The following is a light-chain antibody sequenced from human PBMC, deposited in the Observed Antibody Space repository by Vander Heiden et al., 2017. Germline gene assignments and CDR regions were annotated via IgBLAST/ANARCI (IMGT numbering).Light chain of an antibody. CDR1: QSISIW. V-gene: IGKV1-5*03. J-gene: IGKJ2*01. CDR2: KAY. CDR3: QHYNNFPYT. Sequence: DIQMTQSPSTLSASAGDRVTITCRASQSISIWLAWYQQKPGKAPNLLIYKAYSLESGVPSRFSGSGSGTEFTLTISSLQPDDFATYYCQHYNNFPYTFGQGTKLEIK.